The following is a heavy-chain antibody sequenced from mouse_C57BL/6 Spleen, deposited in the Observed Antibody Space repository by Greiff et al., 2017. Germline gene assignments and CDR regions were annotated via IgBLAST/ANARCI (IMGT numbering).Heavy chain of an antibody. CDR2: IDPENGDT. CDR3: TTGSPDY. J-gene: IGHJ2*01. CDR1: GFNIKDDY. Sequence: EVQLQQSGTELVRPGASVKLSCTASGFNIKDDYMHWVKQRPEQGLEWIGWIDPENGDTEYASKFQGKATITADTSSNTAYLQLSSLTSEDTAVYYCTTGSPDYWGQGTTLTVSS. V-gene: IGHV14-4*01.